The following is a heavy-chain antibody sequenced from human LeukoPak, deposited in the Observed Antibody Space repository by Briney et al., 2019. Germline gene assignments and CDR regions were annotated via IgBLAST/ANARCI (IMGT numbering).Heavy chain of an antibody. Sequence: SVKVSFKASGGTFSSYAISWVRPAPGQGLEWMGRIIPIFGIANYAQKFQGRVTITADKSTSTAYMELSSLRSEDTAVYYCARPSFGNYGMDVWGQGTTVTVSS. CDR1: GGTFSSYA. D-gene: IGHD3-10*01. CDR3: ARPSFGNYGMDV. CDR2: IIPIFGIA. J-gene: IGHJ6*02. V-gene: IGHV1-69*04.